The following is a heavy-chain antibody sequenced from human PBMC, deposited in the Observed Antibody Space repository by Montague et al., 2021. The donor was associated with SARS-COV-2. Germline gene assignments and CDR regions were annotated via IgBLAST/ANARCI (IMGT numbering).Heavy chain of an antibody. V-gene: IGHV4-4*09. Sequence: SETLSLTCTVSSGSLSNYYWCWIRQSPAKGLEGIGYMYEPGNMIYNPSLRSRVSISADTSKSQFSLRLTSVTAADSARYYCARNMAYWGQGVLVTV. CDR1: SGSLSNYY. CDR2: MYEPGNM. CDR3: ARNMAY. J-gene: IGHJ4*02. D-gene: IGHD2/OR15-2a*01.